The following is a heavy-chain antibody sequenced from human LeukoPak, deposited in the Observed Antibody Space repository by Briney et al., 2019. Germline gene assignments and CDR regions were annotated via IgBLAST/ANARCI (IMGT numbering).Heavy chain of an antibody. CDR2: ISYDGSNK. V-gene: IGHV3-30-3*01. J-gene: IGHJ4*02. Sequence: PGGSLCLSCAASGFTFSSYAMHWVRQAPGKGLEWVAVISYDGSNKYYADSVKGRFTISRDSSKNTLYLQMNSLRAEDTAVYYCAREPLYAALDYWGQGTLVTVSS. CDR1: GFTFSSYA. D-gene: IGHD2-8*01. CDR3: AREPLYAALDY.